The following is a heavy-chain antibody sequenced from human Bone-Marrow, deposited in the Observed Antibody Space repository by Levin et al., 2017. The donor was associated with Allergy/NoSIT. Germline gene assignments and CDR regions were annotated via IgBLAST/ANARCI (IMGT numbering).Heavy chain of an antibody. J-gene: IGHJ4*02. CDR3: TTGLLGPHRSIDY. CDR1: GLTNTKAW. V-gene: IGHV3-15*04. D-gene: IGHD3-16*02. Sequence: PGESLKISCATSGLTNTKAWMSWVRQTPGKGLRWIGRIGSGETLYAPPVKGRFTISRDESRNILFLQMDSLKTEDTGVYHCTTGLLGPHRSIDYWGQGTLVTVSP. CDR2: IGSGET.